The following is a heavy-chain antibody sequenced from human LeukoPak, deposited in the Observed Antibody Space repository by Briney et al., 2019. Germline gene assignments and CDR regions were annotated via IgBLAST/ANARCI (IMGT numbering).Heavy chain of an antibody. CDR2: IIPNSGGT. V-gene: IGHV1-2*02. J-gene: IGHJ3*02. D-gene: IGHD3-9*01. Sequence: GASVKVSCKASGNTFTVYYIHWLRQAPGQGPEWMGWIIPNSGGTNYAQKFQDRVAMTRDTSINTAYMELSSLIYDDTAVYYCARGVLIQGRGAFDIWGQGAMVTVSS. CDR1: GNTFTVYY. CDR3: ARGVLIQGRGAFDI.